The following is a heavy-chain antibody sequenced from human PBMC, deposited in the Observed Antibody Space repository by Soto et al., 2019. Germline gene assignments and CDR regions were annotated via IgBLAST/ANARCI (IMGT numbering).Heavy chain of an antibody. D-gene: IGHD5-12*01. J-gene: IGHJ6*02. V-gene: IGHV1-69*12. CDR2: IIPIFGTA. CDR1: GGTFSSYA. Sequence: QVQLVQSGAEVKKPGSSVKVSCKASGGTFSSYAISWVRQAPGQGLEWMGGIIPIFGTANYAQKFQGRVTITADESTSTAYMELSSLRSEDTAVYYCARGSYRTTISGYRNYYCGMDVWGQGTTVTVSS. CDR3: ARGSYRTTISGYRNYYCGMDV.